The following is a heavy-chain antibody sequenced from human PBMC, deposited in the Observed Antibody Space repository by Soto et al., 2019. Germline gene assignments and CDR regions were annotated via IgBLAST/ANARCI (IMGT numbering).Heavy chain of an antibody. CDR3: ARHIGGTYSNSRTPVHYYYYGMDV. CDR2: IYYSGST. V-gene: IGHV4-39*01. CDR1: GGSISSSSYY. Sequence: QLQLQESGPGLVKPSETLSLTCTVSGGSISSSSYYWGWIRQPPGKGLEWIGSIYYSGSTYYNPSLKSQVTISVDTSKHQFSLKLSSVTAADTAVYYCARHIGGTYSNSRTPVHYYYYGMDVWGQGTTVTVSS. D-gene: IGHD4-4*01. J-gene: IGHJ6*02.